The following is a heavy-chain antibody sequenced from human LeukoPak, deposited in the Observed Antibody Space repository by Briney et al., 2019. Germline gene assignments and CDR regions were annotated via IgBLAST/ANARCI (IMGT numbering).Heavy chain of an antibody. V-gene: IGHV4-59*01. CDR1: GGSISSYY. CDR3: ARDLAGGWFDP. D-gene: IGHD6-13*01. CDR2: ICYSGST. Sequence: PSETLSLTCTVSGGSISSYYCSWIRQPPGKGLEWIGYICYSGSTNYNPSLKSRVTISVDTSKNQFSLKLSSVTAADTAVYYCARDLAGGWFDPWGQGTLVTVSS. J-gene: IGHJ5*02.